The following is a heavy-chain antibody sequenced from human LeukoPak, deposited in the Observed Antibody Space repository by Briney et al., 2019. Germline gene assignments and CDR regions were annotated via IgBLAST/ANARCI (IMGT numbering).Heavy chain of an antibody. CDR1: GGSFSGYY. CDR3: ARSPPIRRFLES. D-gene: IGHD3-3*01. CDR2: INHSGST. V-gene: IGHV4-34*01. Sequence: SETLSLTCAVYGGSFSGYYWSWIRQPPGKGLEWIGEINHSGSTNYNPSLKSRVTISVDTSKNQFSLKLSSVTAADTAVYYCARSPPIRRFLESWGQGTLVTVSS. J-gene: IGHJ5*02.